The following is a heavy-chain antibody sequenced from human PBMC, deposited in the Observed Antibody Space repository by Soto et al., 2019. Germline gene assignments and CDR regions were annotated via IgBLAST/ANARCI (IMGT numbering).Heavy chain of an antibody. CDR3: AKDLGYDGSGIEI. Sequence: EVQLLGSGGGLVQPGGSLRLSCAASGFTFSSYGMSWVRQAPGKGLEWVSATSGSGETTYYADSVKGRFTISRDNSKNTLDLQMNSLRAEDTAVYYCAKDLGYDGSGIEIWGQGTLVTVSS. J-gene: IGHJ4*02. CDR1: GFTFSSYG. V-gene: IGHV3-23*01. CDR2: TSGSGETT. D-gene: IGHD3-10*01.